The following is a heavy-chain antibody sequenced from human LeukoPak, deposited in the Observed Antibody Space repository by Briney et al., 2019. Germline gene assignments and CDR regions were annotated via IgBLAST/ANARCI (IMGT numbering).Heavy chain of an antibody. CDR2: ISSSSSYI. CDR3: ASYPYSGSYFFDY. D-gene: IGHD1-26*01. V-gene: IGHV3-21*01. Sequence: GGSLRLSCAASGFTFSSYSMNWVRQAPGKGLEWVSSISSSSSYIYYADSVKGRFTISRDNAKNSLYLQMNSLRAEDTAVYYCASYPYSGSYFFDYWGQGTLVTASS. CDR1: GFTFSSYS. J-gene: IGHJ4*02.